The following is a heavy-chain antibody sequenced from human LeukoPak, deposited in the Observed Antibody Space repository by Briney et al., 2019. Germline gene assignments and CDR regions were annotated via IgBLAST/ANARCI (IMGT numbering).Heavy chain of an antibody. CDR2: INSDGSST. J-gene: IGHJ6*03. Sequence: PGGSLRLSCAASGFTFSSYWMHWVRQAQGKGLVWVSRINSDGSSTSYADSVKGRFTISRDNAKNTLYLQMNSLRAEDTAVYYCARDREDYDILTGYYYYYYMDVWGKGTTVTVSS. D-gene: IGHD3-9*01. CDR3: ARDREDYDILTGYYYYYYMDV. V-gene: IGHV3-74*01. CDR1: GFTFSSYW.